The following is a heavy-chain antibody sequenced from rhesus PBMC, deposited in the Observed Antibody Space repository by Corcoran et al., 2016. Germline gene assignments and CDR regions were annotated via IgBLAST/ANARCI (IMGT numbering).Heavy chain of an antibody. Sequence: QVQLQESGPGVVKPSETLSLTCAVSGGSISDSYRWSWIRQPPWKGLAWMGYIYGSSTSTNYNHSLKSRVTISKDTSKNQFSLKLSSVTAADTAVYYCARKGRPLDYWGQGVLVTVSS. V-gene: IGHV4S10*01. J-gene: IGHJ4*01. CDR2: IYGSSTST. CDR1: GGSISDSYR. D-gene: IGHD1-44*02. CDR3: ARKGRPLDY.